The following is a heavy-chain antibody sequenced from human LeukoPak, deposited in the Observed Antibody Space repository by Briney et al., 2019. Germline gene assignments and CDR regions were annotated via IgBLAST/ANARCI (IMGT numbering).Heavy chain of an antibody. J-gene: IGHJ4*02. CDR3: AREKPHDY. CDR2: NASYKGNI. Sequence: SVKVSCKTSGYNFIDYGISGVREAPGQGREWMGGNASYKGNINYAQKVQGRVTITKNTSTSTAYREVTSVSSDDRPVDYGAREKPHDYWGQGPLVPVSS. V-gene: IGHV1-18*01. CDR1: GYNFIDYG.